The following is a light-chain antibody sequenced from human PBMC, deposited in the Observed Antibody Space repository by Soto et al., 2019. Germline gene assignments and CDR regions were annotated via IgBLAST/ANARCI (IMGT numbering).Light chain of an antibody. CDR1: XXXVGGYNS. V-gene: IGLV2-8*01. J-gene: IGLJ2*01. Sequence: QSALTQPPSASGSPGXSVTIPCTXXXXXVGGYNSVSWYQQHPGKVPKLMIYEVSKRPSGVPDRFSGSKSGNTASLTVSGLQAEDEADYYCSSYAGSNNLVFGGGTKLTVL. CDR2: EVS. CDR3: SSYAGSNNLV.